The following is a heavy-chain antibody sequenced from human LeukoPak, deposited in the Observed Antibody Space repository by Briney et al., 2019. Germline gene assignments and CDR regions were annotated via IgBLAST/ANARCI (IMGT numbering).Heavy chain of an antibody. CDR1: GGSISSSSYY. Sequence: PSETLSLTCTVSGGSISSSSYYWSWIRQPPGKGLEWIGEINHSGSTNYNPSLKSRVTISVDTSKNQFSLKLSSVTAADTAVYYCARGKGVRYSYGSAFDIWGQGTMVTVSS. V-gene: IGHV4-39*07. CDR3: ARGKGVRYSYGSAFDI. J-gene: IGHJ3*02. CDR2: INHSGST. D-gene: IGHD5-18*01.